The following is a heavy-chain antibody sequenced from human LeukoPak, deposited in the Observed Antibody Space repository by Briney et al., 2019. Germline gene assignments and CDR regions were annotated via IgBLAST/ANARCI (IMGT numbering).Heavy chain of an antibody. Sequence: ASVKVSCKASGYIFTNFVITWVRQAPGQGLEWLGWISPYSGHANYAQNVQGRVTMTTDTSTSTAFMDLRSLRSDDTAVYYCAREAGSGSYYPFDYWGQGTLVTVSS. CDR3: AREAGSGSYYPFDY. D-gene: IGHD3-10*01. V-gene: IGHV1-18*01. CDR1: GYIFTNFV. J-gene: IGHJ4*02. CDR2: ISPYSGHA.